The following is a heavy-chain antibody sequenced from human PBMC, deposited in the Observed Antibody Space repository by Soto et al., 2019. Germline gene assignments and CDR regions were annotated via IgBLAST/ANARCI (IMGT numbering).Heavy chain of an antibody. J-gene: IGHJ4*02. CDR2: INTGIGNT. CDR3: ARQVDS. Sequence: QVQLVQSGAEVKQPGASVKVSCKASGYTFTSYAMHWVRQAPGQRLEWMGWINTGIGNTKYSQKFQGRVTITRDTSASTAYMELSSLGSEDTAVYYCARQVDSWGQGTLVTVSS. V-gene: IGHV1-3*04. CDR1: GYTFTSYA.